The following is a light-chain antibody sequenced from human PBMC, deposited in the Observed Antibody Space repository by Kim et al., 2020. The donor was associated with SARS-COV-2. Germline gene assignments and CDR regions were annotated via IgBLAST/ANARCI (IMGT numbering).Light chain of an antibody. V-gene: IGKV3-20*01. J-gene: IGKJ5*01. Sequence: TGERATLSCRASQSVRGSYLAWYQQQKPGQAPRLLIYGASSRATGIPDRFSGSGSGTDFTLTIIRLEPEDFAVYYCQQYGNAPDTFGQGTRLEIK. CDR2: GAS. CDR1: QSVRGSY. CDR3: QQYGNAPDT.